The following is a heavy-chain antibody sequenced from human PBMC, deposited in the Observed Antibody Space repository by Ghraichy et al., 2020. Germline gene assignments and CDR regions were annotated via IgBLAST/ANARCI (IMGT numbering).Heavy chain of an antibody. D-gene: IGHD6-19*01. V-gene: IGHV3-30*04. CDR3: ARERDSSGWYYFDY. CDR2: ISYDGSNK. CDR1: GFTFSSYA. Sequence: GESLNISCAASGFTFSSYAMHWVRQAPGKGLEWVAVISYDGSNKYYADSVKGRFTISRDNSKNTLYLQMNSLRAEDTAVYYCARERDSSGWYYFDYWGQGTLVTVSS. J-gene: IGHJ4*02.